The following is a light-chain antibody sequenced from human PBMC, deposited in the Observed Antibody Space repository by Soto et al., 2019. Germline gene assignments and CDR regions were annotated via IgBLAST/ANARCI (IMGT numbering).Light chain of an antibody. Sequence: DIQMTQSPSSLSASVGDRVTITCRASQSISNYLNWYQHKAGKAPKVLIYAASSLQRGVPSRFSGSGSGTDFTLIISSLQPEDFATYYCQQSYSPRWTFGQGTKVDI. CDR3: QQSYSPRWT. J-gene: IGKJ1*01. V-gene: IGKV1-39*01. CDR1: QSISNY. CDR2: AAS.